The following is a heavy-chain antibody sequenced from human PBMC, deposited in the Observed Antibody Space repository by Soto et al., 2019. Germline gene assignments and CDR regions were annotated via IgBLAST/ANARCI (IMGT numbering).Heavy chain of an antibody. V-gene: IGHV3-30*18. Sequence: QVQLVESGGGVVQPGRSLRLSCAASGFTFNNYGIHWVRQAPGKGLEWVAAISNDGSDKYYGDSVKGRLAISRDNSRNTVSLQMNSLRTEDTAMYYCAKAQALAASKGSDRGQGTMVTVSS. CDR1: GFTFNNYG. D-gene: IGHD1-26*01. CDR3: AKAQALAASKGSD. CDR2: ISNDGSDK. J-gene: IGHJ3*01.